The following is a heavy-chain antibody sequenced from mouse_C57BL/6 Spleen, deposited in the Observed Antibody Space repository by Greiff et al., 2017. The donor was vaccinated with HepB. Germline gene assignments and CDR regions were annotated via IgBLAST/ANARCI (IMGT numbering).Heavy chain of an antibody. J-gene: IGHJ1*03. CDR3: TRYEGSSHWYFDV. CDR2: IDPETGGT. Sequence: QVQLQQSGAELVRPGASVTLSCKASGYTFTDYEMHWVKQTPVHGLEWIGAIDPETGGTAYNQKFKGKAILTADKSSSTAYMELRSLTSEDSAVYYCTRYEGSSHWYFDVWGTGTTVTVSS. CDR1: GYTFTDYE. D-gene: IGHD1-1*01. V-gene: IGHV1-15*01.